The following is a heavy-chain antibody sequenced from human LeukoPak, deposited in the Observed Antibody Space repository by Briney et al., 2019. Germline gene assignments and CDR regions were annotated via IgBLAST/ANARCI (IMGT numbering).Heavy chain of an antibody. Sequence: ASVKVSCKASGYTFTGYYMHWVRQAPGQGLEWMGWINPNSGGTNYAQKFQGRVTMTRDTSISTAYMELSRLRSDDTAVYYCARDQDGGSCHIDYWGQGTLVTVSS. J-gene: IGHJ4*02. CDR2: INPNSGGT. CDR1: GYTFTGYY. CDR3: ARDQDGGSCHIDY. V-gene: IGHV1-2*02. D-gene: IGHD2-15*01.